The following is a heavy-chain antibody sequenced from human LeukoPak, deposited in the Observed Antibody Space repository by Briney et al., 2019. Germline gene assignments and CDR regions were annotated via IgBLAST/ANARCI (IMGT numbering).Heavy chain of an antibody. V-gene: IGHV1-8*01. D-gene: IGHD1-26*01. CDR2: MNPNSGNT. J-gene: IGHJ5*02. CDR1: GYTFTSYD. CDR3: ARGAVGATFDWFDP. Sequence: ASVKVSCKASGYTFTSYDINWVRQATGQGLEWIGWMNPNSGNTGYAQKFQGRVTITRNTSISTAYMEMSSLKSEDTAIYYCARGAVGATFDWFDPWGQGTLVTVSS.